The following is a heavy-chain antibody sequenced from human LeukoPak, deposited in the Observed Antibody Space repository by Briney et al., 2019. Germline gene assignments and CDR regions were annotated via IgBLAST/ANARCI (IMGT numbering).Heavy chain of an antibody. D-gene: IGHD6-13*01. V-gene: IGHV4-59*01. J-gene: IGHJ3*02. CDR1: GGSFSGYY. Sequence: SETLSLTCAVYGGSFSGYYWSWIRQPPGKGLEWIGYIYYSGSTNYNPSLKSRVTMSIDTSKNQFSLNLNSVTAADTAVYYCALDSSGWSDDSFDIWGHGTMVTVSS. CDR2: IYYSGST. CDR3: ALDSSGWSDDSFDI.